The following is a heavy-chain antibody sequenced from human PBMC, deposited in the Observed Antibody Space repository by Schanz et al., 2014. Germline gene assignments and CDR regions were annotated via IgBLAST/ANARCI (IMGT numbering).Heavy chain of an antibody. J-gene: IGHJ6*03. CDR1: GITFSGYS. CDR3: ARPSDSSWYMDV. D-gene: IGHD2-21*02. V-gene: IGHV3-48*01. Sequence: EVQLVESGGGLVQPGGSLKLSCAASGITFSGYSMNWVRQAPGKGLEWVSYISGSSSTKYYADSVRGRFTISRDNAKNSLYLQMNSLRAEDTAVYYCARPSDSSWYMDVWGKGTTVTVSS. CDR2: ISGSSSTK.